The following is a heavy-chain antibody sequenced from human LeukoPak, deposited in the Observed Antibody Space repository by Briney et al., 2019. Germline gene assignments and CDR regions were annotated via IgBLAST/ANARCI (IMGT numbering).Heavy chain of an antibody. J-gene: IGHJ4*02. CDR2: IYLYGTT. CDR1: IGSISSSKW. Sequence: SETLSLTCSVSIGSISSSKWWSWVRQSPVKGLEWIGEIYLYGTTNYNPSFTSRVTMSVDRSRNQFSLKLTSVTAADTAVYYCARVGESYYGGRTLDYWGQGTLVTVSS. D-gene: IGHD1-26*01. V-gene: IGHV4-4*02. CDR3: ARVGESYYGGRTLDY.